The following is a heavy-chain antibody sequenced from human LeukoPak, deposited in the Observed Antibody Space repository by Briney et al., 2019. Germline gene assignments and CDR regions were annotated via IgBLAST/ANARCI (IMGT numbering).Heavy chain of an antibody. CDR2: ISPGGGTT. Sequence: ASVKVSCKASGYTFSSCYMHWVRQAPGQGLEWMGIISPGGGTTSYAQKFQGRVTMTTDTSTSTVYMELSSLRSEDTAVYYCARGLGYGIDYWGQGTLVTVPS. V-gene: IGHV1-46*01. CDR3: ARGLGYGIDY. CDR1: GYTFSSCY. D-gene: IGHD1-1*01. J-gene: IGHJ4*02.